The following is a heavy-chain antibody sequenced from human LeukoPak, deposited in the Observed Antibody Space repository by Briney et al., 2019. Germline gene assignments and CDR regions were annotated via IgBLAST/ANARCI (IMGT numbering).Heavy chain of an antibody. D-gene: IGHD6-6*01. CDR1: GGSISGLY. CDR3: ARHRAYSSSPPFDY. V-gene: IGHV4-59*08. J-gene: IGHJ4*02. CDR2: IYYTGST. Sequence: SGTLSLTCSVSGGSISGLYWSWIRQPPGKGLEWIGYIYYTGSTNYNPTLKSRVTMFVDMPKNQLSLRLSSVTAADTPVYYCARHRAYSSSPPFDYWGQGTLVTVSS.